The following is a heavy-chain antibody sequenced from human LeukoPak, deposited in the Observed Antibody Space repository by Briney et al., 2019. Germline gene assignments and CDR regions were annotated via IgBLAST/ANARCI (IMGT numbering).Heavy chain of an antibody. D-gene: IGHD5-18*01. CDR1: GYTFTGYY. J-gene: IGHJ4*02. Sequence: ASVKVSCKASGYTFTGYYMRWVRQAPGQGLEWMGWINPNSGGTNYAQKFQGRVTMTRDTSISTAYMELSRLRSDDTAVYYCAREKADVDTAGFDYWAREPWSPSPQ. CDR3: AREKADVDTAGFDY. V-gene: IGHV1-2*02. CDR2: INPNSGGT.